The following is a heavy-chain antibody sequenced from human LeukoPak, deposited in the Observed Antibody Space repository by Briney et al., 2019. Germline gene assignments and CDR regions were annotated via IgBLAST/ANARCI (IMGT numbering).Heavy chain of an antibody. D-gene: IGHD1-26*01. CDR2: ISYGGSNK. Sequence: GGSLRLSCAASGFTFSSYAMHWVRQAPGKGLEWVAVISYGGSNKYYADSVKGRFTISRDNAKNSLYLQMNSLRAEDTALYYCAKGYVGATPRSGMDVWGQGTTVTVSS. J-gene: IGHJ6*02. CDR3: AKGYVGATPRSGMDV. CDR1: GFTFSSYA. V-gene: IGHV3-30-3*01.